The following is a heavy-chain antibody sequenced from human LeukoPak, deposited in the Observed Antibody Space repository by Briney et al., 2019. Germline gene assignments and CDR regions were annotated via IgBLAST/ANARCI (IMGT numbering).Heavy chain of an antibody. V-gene: IGHV3-48*02. J-gene: IGHJ6*02. D-gene: IGHD3-22*01. CDR3: ARGGSGYGDYYYFYGMDV. Sequence: PGGSLRLSCTASGFTFSSYGVHWVRQAPGKGLEWVSYISTSSSSIYYADSVKGRFTISRDNAKNSLYLQMNSLRDEDTAVYYCARGGSGYGDYYYFYGMDVWGQGTTVTVSS. CDR1: GFTFSSYG. CDR2: ISTSSSSI.